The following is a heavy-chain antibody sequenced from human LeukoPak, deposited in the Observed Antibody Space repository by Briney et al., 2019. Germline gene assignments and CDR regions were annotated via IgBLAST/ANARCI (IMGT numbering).Heavy chain of an antibody. CDR2: IKQDGSEK. D-gene: IGHD4-17*01. J-gene: IGHJ6*03. CDR1: GFTFSSYW. CDR3: ARKRSDYFHYYYYYMDV. Sequence: PGGSLRLSCAASGFTFSSYWMRWVRQAPGKGLEWVANIKQDGSEKYYVDSVKGRFTISRDNAKNSVYLQMNSLRAEDTAVYYCARKRSDYFHYYYYYMDVWGKGTTVTISS. V-gene: IGHV3-7*01.